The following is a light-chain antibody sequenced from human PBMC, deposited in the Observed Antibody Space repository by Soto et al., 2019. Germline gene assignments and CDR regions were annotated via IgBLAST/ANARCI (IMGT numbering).Light chain of an antibody. J-gene: IGKJ1*01. CDR1: QGISSY. Sequence: DIQLTQSPSFLSASVGDRVTITCRASQGISSYLAWYQQKPGKAPKLLIYAASTLQSGVPSRFSGSGSGTEFTLTISSLQPEDFATYYCQQLNSYSSWTLGQRTKVEIK. CDR3: QQLNSYSSWT. V-gene: IGKV1-9*01. CDR2: AAS.